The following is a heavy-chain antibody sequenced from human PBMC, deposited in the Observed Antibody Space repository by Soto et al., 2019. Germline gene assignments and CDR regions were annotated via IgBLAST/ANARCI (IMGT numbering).Heavy chain of an antibody. J-gene: IGHJ4*02. Sequence: QVQLVESGGGVVQPGRSLRLSCAASGFTFSSYAMHWVRQAPGKGLEWVAVISYDGSNKYYADSVKGRFTISRNNSKKTLYLQMNSLGAEDTAVYYCARDLGNSGYDEGGAFDYWGQGTLVTVSA. CDR1: GFTFSSYA. CDR3: ARDLGNSGYDEGGAFDY. V-gene: IGHV3-30-3*01. CDR2: ISYDGSNK. D-gene: IGHD5-12*01.